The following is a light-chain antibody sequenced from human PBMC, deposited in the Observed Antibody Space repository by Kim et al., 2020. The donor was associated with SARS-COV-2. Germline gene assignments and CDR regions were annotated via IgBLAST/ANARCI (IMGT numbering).Light chain of an antibody. Sequence: GQRVTISWSGSSSNSGMSTVNWYQHLPGTTPKLRVYSNDQRPSGVPDRCSGSKSGTSASLAISGLQSEDEADYYCAAWDDSLNGPMFGGGTQLTVL. V-gene: IGLV1-44*01. CDR3: AAWDDSLNGPM. CDR1: SSNSGMST. CDR2: SND. J-gene: IGLJ3*02.